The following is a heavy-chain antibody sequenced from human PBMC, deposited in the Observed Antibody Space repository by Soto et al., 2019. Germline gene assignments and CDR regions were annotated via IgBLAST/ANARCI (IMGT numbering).Heavy chain of an antibody. V-gene: IGHV3-30-3*01. Sequence: PGGSLRLSCAASGFTFSSYAMHWVRQAPGKGLEWVAVISYDGSNKYYADSVKGRFTISRDNSKNTLYLQMNSLRAEDTAVYYCASAFNYDFWSGYIPYVYYYYYGMDVWGQGTTVTVSS. CDR3: ASAFNYDFWSGYIPYVYYYYYGMDV. J-gene: IGHJ6*02. CDR2: ISYDGSNK. CDR1: GFTFSSYA. D-gene: IGHD3-3*01.